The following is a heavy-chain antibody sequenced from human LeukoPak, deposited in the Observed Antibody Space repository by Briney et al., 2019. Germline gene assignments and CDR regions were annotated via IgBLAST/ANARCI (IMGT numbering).Heavy chain of an antibody. CDR1: GFTFSSYG. Sequence: GRSLRLSCAASGFTFSSYGMHWVRQAPGKGLEWVAVIWYDGSNKYYADSVKGRFTISRDNSKNTLYLQMNSLRAEDTAVYYCARDFFDYDSSGYFDYWGQETLVTVSP. D-gene: IGHD3-22*01. CDR3: ARDFFDYDSSGYFDY. V-gene: IGHV3-33*01. J-gene: IGHJ4*02. CDR2: IWYDGSNK.